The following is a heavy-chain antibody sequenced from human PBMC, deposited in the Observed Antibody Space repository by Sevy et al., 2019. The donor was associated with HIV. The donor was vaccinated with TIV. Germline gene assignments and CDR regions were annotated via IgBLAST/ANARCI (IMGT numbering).Heavy chain of an antibody. CDR1: GGTLSSYA. CDR2: IIPIFGTA. Sequence: ASVKVSCKASGGTLSSYAISWVRQAPGQGLEWMGGIIPIFGTANYAQKFQGRVTITADESTSTAYMELSSLRSEDTAVYYCARDLNYYDSSGYHTFDYWGQGTLVTVSS. J-gene: IGHJ4*02. V-gene: IGHV1-69*13. CDR3: ARDLNYYDSSGYHTFDY. D-gene: IGHD3-22*01.